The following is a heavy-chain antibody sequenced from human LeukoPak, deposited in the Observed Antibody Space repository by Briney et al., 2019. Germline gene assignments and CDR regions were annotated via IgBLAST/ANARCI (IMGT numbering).Heavy chain of an antibody. CDR1: GFTFSSYA. Sequence: RGSLRLSCAASGFTFSSYAMNWVRQAPGKGLEWVSVISGSGGSTYYADPVKGRFTISRDNSKNTLYLQMNSLRAEDTAVYYCAKTDSNWFDPWGQGTLVTVSS. D-gene: IGHD3/OR15-3a*01. V-gene: IGHV3-23*01. CDR2: ISGSGGST. J-gene: IGHJ5*02. CDR3: AKTDSNWFDP.